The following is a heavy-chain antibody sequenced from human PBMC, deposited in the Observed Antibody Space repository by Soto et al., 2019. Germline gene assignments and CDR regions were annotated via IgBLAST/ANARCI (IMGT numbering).Heavy chain of an antibody. CDR2: ISSTTNYI. V-gene: IGHV3-21*06. J-gene: IGHJ4*02. CDR3: ARESEDLTSNFDC. Sequence: GWSLRLSCAASGFTFTRYSMNWVRQAPGKGLEWVSSISSTTNYIYYGDSMKGRFTISRDNAKNSLYLEMNSLRAEDTAVYYCARESEDLTSNFDCWGQGTLVTVSS. CDR1: GFTFTRYS.